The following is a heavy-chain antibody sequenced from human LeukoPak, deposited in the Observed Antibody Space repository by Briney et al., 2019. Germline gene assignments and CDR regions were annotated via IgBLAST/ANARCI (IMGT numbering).Heavy chain of an antibody. Sequence: GGSLRLSCVVSGVTFRSYSMNWVRQAPGKGLEWVSYISSSSSTIYYADSVKGRFTISRDNAKNSLYLQMNSLRAEDTAVYYCATEYSGYDPYFDCWGQGTLVTVSS. J-gene: IGHJ4*02. CDR3: ATEYSGYDPYFDC. CDR1: GVTFRSYS. V-gene: IGHV3-48*01. D-gene: IGHD5-12*01. CDR2: ISSSSSTI.